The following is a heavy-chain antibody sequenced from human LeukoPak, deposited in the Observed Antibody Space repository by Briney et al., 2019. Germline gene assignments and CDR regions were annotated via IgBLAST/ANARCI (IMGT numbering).Heavy chain of an antibody. CDR1: GFTLTNYA. D-gene: IGHD3-22*01. J-gene: IGHJ4*02. V-gene: IGHV3-23*01. Sequence: GGPLRLSCAASGFTLTNYAMNCVRQAPGKGLEGVSSITGGERTYYPDSVKGRFTISRDKSKNTLYLQMNSLRAEDTAVYSCARGCPYYESSGQAPFDYWGQGNLVTVSS. CDR3: ARGCPYYESSGQAPFDY. CDR2: ITGGERT.